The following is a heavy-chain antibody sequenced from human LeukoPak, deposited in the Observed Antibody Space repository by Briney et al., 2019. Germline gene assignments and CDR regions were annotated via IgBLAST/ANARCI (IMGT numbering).Heavy chain of an antibody. D-gene: IGHD2-15*01. CDR1: GFTFSDYY. CDR2: ISSSGSTI. V-gene: IGHV3-11*04. Sequence: RGSLRLSCAASGFTFSDYYMSWIRQAPGKGLEWVSYISSSGSTIYYADSVKGRFTISRDNAKNSLYLQMNSLRAEDTAVYYCARQYCSGGSCYLNAAFDIWGQGTMVTVSS. CDR3: ARQYCSGGSCYLNAAFDI. J-gene: IGHJ3*02.